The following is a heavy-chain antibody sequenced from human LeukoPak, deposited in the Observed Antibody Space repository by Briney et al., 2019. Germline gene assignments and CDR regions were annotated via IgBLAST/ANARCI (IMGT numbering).Heavy chain of an antibody. D-gene: IGHD6-19*01. CDR3: IRGSSSGYYAFDI. CDR2: SRSKANSYST. CDR1: GFTFSSYG. V-gene: IGHV3-72*01. Sequence: GGSLRLSCAASGFTFSSYGMHWVRQAPGKGLEWVGRSRSKANSYSTEYAASAKGRFTISRDDSKNSVYLQMNSLESEDTAVYYCIRGSSSGYYAFDIWGQGTMVTVSS. J-gene: IGHJ3*02.